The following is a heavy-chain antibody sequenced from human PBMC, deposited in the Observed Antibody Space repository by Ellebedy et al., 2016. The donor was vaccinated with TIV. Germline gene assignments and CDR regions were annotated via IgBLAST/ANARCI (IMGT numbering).Heavy chain of an antibody. Sequence: DSVKGRFTISRDNSKNTLYLQMNSLRAEDTAVYYCARYYSSGWNVVRYYYYYGMDVWGQGPTVTVSS. D-gene: IGHD6-19*01. V-gene: IGHV3-30*01. J-gene: IGHJ6*02. CDR3: ARYYSSGWNVVRYYYYYGMDV.